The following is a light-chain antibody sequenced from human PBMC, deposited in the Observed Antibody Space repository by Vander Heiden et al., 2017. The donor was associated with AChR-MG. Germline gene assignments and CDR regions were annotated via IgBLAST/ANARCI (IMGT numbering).Light chain of an antibody. CDR2: NNF. CDR1: SSNLGAGYD. V-gene: IGLV1-40*01. CDR3: QSYDSSLNVV. J-gene: IGLJ2*01. Sequence: QSVLTPPLSASGAPGQTVTISCPGRSSNLGAGYDFTWRHEPPNTAPNTVVDNNFYRPSGVPDRFSGSKSGTSASLTITGLQAEDEADYYYQSYDSSLNVVFGGGTKVTVL.